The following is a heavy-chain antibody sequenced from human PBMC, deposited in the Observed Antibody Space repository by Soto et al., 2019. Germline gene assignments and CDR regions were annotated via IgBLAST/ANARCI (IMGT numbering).Heavy chain of an antibody. J-gene: IGHJ4*02. CDR1: GYSFTSYW. CDR2: IDPSDSYT. V-gene: IGHV5-10-1*01. CDR3: ARRLRSGGSPPDIDFDY. D-gene: IGHD2-15*01. Sequence: GESLKISCKGSGYSFTSYWISWVRQMPGKGLEWMGRIDPSDSYTNYSPSFQGHVTISADKSISTAYLQWSSLKASDTAIYYCARRLRSGGSPPDIDFDYWGQGTLVTGSS.